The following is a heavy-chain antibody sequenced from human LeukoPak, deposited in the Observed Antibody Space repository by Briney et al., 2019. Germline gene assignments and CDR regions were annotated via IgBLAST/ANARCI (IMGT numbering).Heavy chain of an antibody. V-gene: IGHV4-34*01. CDR3: ARHRYNDY. CDR1: GGSLSGYY. J-gene: IGHJ4*02. CDR2: INHSGST. D-gene: IGHD5-24*01. Sequence: SETLSLTCAVYGGSLSGYYWSWVRQPPGKGLEWIGEINHSGSTYYNPSLKSRVTISVDTSKNQFSLKLSSVTAADTAVYYCARHRYNDYWGQGTLVTVSS.